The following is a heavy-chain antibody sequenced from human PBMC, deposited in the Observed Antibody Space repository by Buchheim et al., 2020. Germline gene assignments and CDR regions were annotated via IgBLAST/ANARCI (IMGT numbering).Heavy chain of an antibody. CDR2: INHSGST. J-gene: IGHJ4*02. Sequence: QVQLQQWGAGLLKPSETLSLTCAVYGGSLSGYYWSWIRQPPGKGLEWIGEINHSGSTNYNPSLKSRVTISVDTSKNQFSLKLSSVTAADTAVYYCARDSSGYYLTFDYWGQGTL. CDR3: ARDSSGYYLTFDY. CDR1: GGSLSGYY. D-gene: IGHD3-22*01. V-gene: IGHV4-34*01.